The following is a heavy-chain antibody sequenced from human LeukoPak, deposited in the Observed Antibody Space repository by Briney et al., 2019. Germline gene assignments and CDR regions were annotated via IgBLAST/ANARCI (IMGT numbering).Heavy chain of an antibody. Sequence: GGSLRPSCAASGFTFSSYAISWVRQAPGKGLEWVSAISGSGGSTYYADSVRGRFTISRDNSKNTLYLQMNSLRAEDTAVYYCAKPPVHYDSSIFRQYWREGPLLTVSS. CDR3: AKPPVHYDSSIFRQY. V-gene: IGHV3-23*01. D-gene: IGHD3-22*01. CDR1: GFTFSSYA. J-gene: IGHJ4*02. CDR2: ISGSGGST.